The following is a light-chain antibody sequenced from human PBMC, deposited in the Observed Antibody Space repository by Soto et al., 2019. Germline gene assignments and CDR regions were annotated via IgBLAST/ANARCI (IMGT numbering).Light chain of an antibody. CDR3: SSYAGSNNGV. Sequence: QSALTQPPSASGSPGQSVTISCTGTSSDVGGYNYVSWYQQHPGKAPKLMICEVNKRPSGVPDRFSGSKSGNTASLTVSGLQAEDEADYYCSSYAGSNNGVFGGGTKVTVL. CDR1: SSDVGGYNY. CDR2: EVN. J-gene: IGLJ3*02. V-gene: IGLV2-8*01.